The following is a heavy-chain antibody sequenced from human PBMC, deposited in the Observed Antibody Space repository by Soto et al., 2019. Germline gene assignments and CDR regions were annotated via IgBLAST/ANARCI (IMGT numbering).Heavy chain of an antibody. V-gene: IGHV3-23*01. J-gene: IGHJ4*02. CDR3: AKGAEGYVVSSLDF. D-gene: IGHD5-12*01. CDR1: GFTFSNYA. Sequence: EVQLLESGGGFVQPGGSLRLSCAASGFTFSNYAMTWVRQAPGKGLEWVSAITSTGSSTYYADSVKGRFTISRDNSKNTLFLQINRLRAVDTAVYYCAKGAEGYVVSSLDFWGQGTLVSFSS. CDR2: ITSTGSST.